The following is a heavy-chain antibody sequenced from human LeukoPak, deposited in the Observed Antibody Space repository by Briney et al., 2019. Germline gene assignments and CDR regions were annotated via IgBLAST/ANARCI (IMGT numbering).Heavy chain of an antibody. J-gene: IGHJ4*02. CDR1: GFTFSSYA. CDR2: ISGSGGGT. D-gene: IGHD2-2*01. V-gene: IGHV3-23*01. Sequence: GGSLRLSCAASGFTFSSYAMSWVRQAPGKGLEWVSAISGSGGGTYYADSVKGRFTISRDNSKNTLYLQMNSLRAEDTAVYYCAKLPPPSIVVVPAALGDYWGQGTLVTVSS. CDR3: AKLPPPSIVVVPAALGDY.